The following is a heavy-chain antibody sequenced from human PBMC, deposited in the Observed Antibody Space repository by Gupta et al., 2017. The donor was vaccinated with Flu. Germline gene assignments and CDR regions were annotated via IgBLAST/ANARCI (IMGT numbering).Heavy chain of an antibody. J-gene: IGHJ6*02. CDR2: FDPEDCET. V-gene: IGHV1-24*01. Sequence: KVLEWMGGFDPEDCETIYAQKFQGRVTMTEDTSTDTAYMELSSLRSEDTAVYYCATRISSSGSYYYYYGMDVWGQGTTVTVS. CDR3: ATRISSSGSYYYYYGMDV. D-gene: IGHD3-22*01.